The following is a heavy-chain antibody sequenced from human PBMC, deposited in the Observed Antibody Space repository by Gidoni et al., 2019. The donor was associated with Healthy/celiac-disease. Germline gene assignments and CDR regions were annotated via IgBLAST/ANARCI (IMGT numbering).Heavy chain of an antibody. CDR1: GFTFCTAW. V-gene: IGHV3-15*07. J-gene: IGHJ6*02. CDR2: IKSKTDGGTT. Sequence: EAQLVESGGGLVKPGGSLRLSCAASGFTFCTAWLTWVRQAPGKGLEWVGRIKSKTDGGTTDYAAPVKGRFTISRDDSKNTLYLQMNSLKTEDTAVYYCTTANPAWFGELFPSYGMDVWGQGTTVTVSS. CDR3: TTANPAWFGELFPSYGMDV. D-gene: IGHD3-10*01.